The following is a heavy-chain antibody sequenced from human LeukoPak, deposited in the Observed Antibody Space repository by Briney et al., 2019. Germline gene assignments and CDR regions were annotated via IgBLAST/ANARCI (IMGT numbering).Heavy chain of an antibody. D-gene: IGHD5-12*01. CDR2: ISWNSGSI. J-gene: IGHJ5*02. CDR3: AKDGSGYAGFNWFDP. Sequence: PGRSLRLSYAASGFTFDDYAMHWVRQAPGKGLEWVSGISWNSGSIGYADSVKGRFTISRDNAKNSLYLQMNSLRAEDTALYYCAKDGSGYAGFNWFDPWGQGTLVTVSS. V-gene: IGHV3-9*01. CDR1: GFTFDDYA.